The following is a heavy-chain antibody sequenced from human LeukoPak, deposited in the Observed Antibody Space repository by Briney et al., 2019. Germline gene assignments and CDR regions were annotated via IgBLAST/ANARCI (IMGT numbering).Heavy chain of an antibody. CDR1: GGSVSSGSYY. CDR2: IYYSGST. J-gene: IGHJ5*02. Sequence: PSETLSLTCTVSGGSVSSGSYYWSWIRQPPGKGLEWIGHIYYSGSTNYNPSLKSRVTISVDTSKNQFSLKLSSVTAADTAVYYCARDKANWFDPWGQGTLVTVSS. CDR3: ARDKANWFDP. V-gene: IGHV4-61*01.